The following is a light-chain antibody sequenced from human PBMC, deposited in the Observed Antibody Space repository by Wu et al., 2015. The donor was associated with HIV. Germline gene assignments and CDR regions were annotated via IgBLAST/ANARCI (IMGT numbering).Light chain of an antibody. J-gene: IGKJ2*01. CDR3: QHRET. Sequence: MLAQSPGTLSLSPGDRVSLLCRASQGIGNELAWYQQKRGQTPGLIIYGASQRAPGVPDRFGGSVSGSEFSLIINRLETEDFASYFCQHRETFGPGTKL. CDR1: QGIGNE. V-gene: IGKV3-20*01. CDR2: GAS.